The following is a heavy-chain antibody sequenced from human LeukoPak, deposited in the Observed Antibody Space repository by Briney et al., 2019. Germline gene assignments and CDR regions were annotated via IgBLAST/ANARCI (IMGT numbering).Heavy chain of an antibody. D-gene: IGHD2-2*01. J-gene: IGHJ4*02. V-gene: IGHV3-21*01. CDR3: ARDYCSSTSCYLPFDY. CDR1: GFTFSSYS. CDR2: ISSSSSYI. Sequence: PGGSLRLSCAASGFTFSSYSMNWVRQAPGKGLEWVSSISSSSSYIYYAESVKGRFTISRDNAKNSLYLQMNSLRAEDTAVYYCARDYCSSTSCYLPFDYWGQGTLVTVSS.